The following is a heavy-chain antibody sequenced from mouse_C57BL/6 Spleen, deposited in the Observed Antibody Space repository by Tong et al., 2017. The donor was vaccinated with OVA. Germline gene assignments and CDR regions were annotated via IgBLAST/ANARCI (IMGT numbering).Heavy chain of an antibody. Sequence: EVQLQESGGGLVQPKGSLKLSCAASGFTFSSYAMSWVRQTPEKRLEWVATISDGGSYTYYPDNVKGRFTISRDNAKNNLYLQMTSLRSEDAAMYYCARDYDYDEAWFAYWGQGTLVTVSA. D-gene: IGHD2-4*01. CDR1: GFTFSSYA. J-gene: IGHJ3*01. CDR2: ISDGGSYT. V-gene: IGHV5-4*01. CDR3: ARDYDYDEAWFAY.